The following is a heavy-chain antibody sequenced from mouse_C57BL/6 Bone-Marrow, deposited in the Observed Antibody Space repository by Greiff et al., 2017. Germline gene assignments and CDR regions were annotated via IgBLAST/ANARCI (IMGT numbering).Heavy chain of an antibody. CDR2: INPNHCGT. D-gene: IGHD2-3*01. CDR1: GYTFTDYN. Sequence: EVQLHQSVPELVKPGASVKIPCKASGYTFTDYNMDWVKQSHGKSLEWIGDINPNHCGTISNQTFKGKATLTVDKSSSTAYMELRSLTSEDTAVYYCGRLDGYYDYCDYWGQGTTRTVSS. CDR3: GRLDGYYDYCDY. J-gene: IGHJ2*01. V-gene: IGHV1-18*01.